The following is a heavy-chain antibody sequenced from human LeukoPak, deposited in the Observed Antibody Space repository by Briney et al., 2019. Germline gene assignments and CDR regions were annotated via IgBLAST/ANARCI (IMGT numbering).Heavy chain of an antibody. V-gene: IGHV4-30-2*01. CDR3: ARALTYYDFWSGYFDAFDI. CDR2: IYHSGST. D-gene: IGHD3-3*01. Sequence: PSETLSLTCTVSGGSISSGGYYWSWIRQPPGKGLEWIGYIYHSGSTYYNPSLKSRVTISVDTSKNQFSLKLSSVTAADTAVYYCARALTYYDFWSGYFDAFDIWGQGTMVTVSS. J-gene: IGHJ3*02. CDR1: GGSISSGGYY.